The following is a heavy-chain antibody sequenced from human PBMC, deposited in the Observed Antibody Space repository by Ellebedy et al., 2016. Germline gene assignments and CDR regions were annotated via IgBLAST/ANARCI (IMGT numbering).Heavy chain of an antibody. J-gene: IGHJ3*02. CDR1: GYTFVLFG. CDR2: IGGYNGDT. D-gene: IGHD5/OR15-5a*01. Sequence: ASVKVSCKTSGYTFVLFGLVWVRQAPGQGLEWMGWIGGYNGDTNYAQRFQDRLTLTTDTSTHTVYMELGSLRPDDTGVYFCARTRDPVTVSDALDIWGQGTLINVSS. V-gene: IGHV1-18*01. CDR3: ARTRDPVTVSDALDI.